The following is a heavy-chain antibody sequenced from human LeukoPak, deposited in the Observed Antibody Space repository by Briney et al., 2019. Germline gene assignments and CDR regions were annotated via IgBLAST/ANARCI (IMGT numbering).Heavy chain of an antibody. CDR2: IYPGDSDT. D-gene: IGHD5-18*01. J-gene: IGHJ6*02. CDR3: ARQDNSYGPYYYYGMDV. Sequence: GESLKISCKGSGYSFTSYWIGWVRQMPGKGLEWIGIIYPGDSDTRYSPSFQGQVAISADKSISTAYLQWSSLKASDTAMYYCARQDNSYGPYYYYGMDVWGQGTTVTVSS. V-gene: IGHV5-51*01. CDR1: GYSFTSYW.